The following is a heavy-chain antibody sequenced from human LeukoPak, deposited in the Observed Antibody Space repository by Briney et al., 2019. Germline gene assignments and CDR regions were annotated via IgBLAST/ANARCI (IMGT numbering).Heavy chain of an antibody. CDR2: INQDGSDK. CDR1: GFSISAYW. V-gene: IGHV3-7*03. D-gene: IGHD2-2*01. Sequence: GGSLRLSCAASGFSISAYWMSWVRQAPGNGLEWVANINQDGSDKYSVDSVKGRFTISRDNAKNSLYLQMNSLRAEDTALYYCARGKYCSSTSCYLSYMDVWGKGTTVTVSS. J-gene: IGHJ6*03. CDR3: ARGKYCSSTSCYLSYMDV.